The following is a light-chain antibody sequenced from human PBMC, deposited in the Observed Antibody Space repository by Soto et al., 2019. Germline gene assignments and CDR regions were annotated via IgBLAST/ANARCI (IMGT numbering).Light chain of an antibody. J-gene: IGKJ1*01. V-gene: IGKV3-15*01. Sequence: EIVWTQSPATLSLSPGERATLSCRASQSVSSNLAWYQQKPGQAPRLLIYGASTRATGIPARFSGSGSGTEFTLTISSLQSEDFAVYYCQQYNNWPLWTFGQGTKVDIK. CDR1: QSVSSN. CDR2: GAS. CDR3: QQYNNWPLWT.